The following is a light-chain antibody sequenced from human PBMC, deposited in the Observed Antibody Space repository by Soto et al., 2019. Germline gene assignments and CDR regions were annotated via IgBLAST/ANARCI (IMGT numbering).Light chain of an antibody. CDR1: LSDVGGQNS. Sequence: QSVLTQPPSASGSPGQSVTISCTGTLSDVGGQNSVSWYRQDPGKAPQLIVYDVTQRPSGVPDRFPGSRSGSTASLTVSGLQAEDEANYYCSSYTGTTVIFGGGTKVTV. CDR2: DVT. V-gene: IGLV2-8*01. J-gene: IGLJ2*01. CDR3: SSYTGTTVI.